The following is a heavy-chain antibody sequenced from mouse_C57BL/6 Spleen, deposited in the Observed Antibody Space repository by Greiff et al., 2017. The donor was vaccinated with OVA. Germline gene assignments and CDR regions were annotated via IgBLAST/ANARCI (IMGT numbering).Heavy chain of an antibody. V-gene: IGHV1-55*01. Sequence: QVQLQQPGAELVKPGASVKMSCKASGYTFTSYWITWVKQRPGQGLEWIGDIYPGSGSTNYNEKFKSKATLTVDTSSSTAYMQLSSLTSEDSAVYYCARRVYDYDSVWFAYWGQGTLVTVSA. J-gene: IGHJ3*01. D-gene: IGHD2-4*01. CDR1: GYTFTSYW. CDR3: ARRVYDYDSVWFAY. CDR2: IYPGSGST.